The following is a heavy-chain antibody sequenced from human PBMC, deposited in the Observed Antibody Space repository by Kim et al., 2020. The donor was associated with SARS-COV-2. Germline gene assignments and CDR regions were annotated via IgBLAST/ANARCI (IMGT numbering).Heavy chain of an antibody. V-gene: IGHV3-9*01. D-gene: IGHD2-21*02. CDR3: AKDGDRRASSATPFHY. CDR2: INWESGSI. Sequence: GGSLRLSCAGYGFRFDDYAMHWVRQAPGKGLEWVAGINWESGSIGYADSVKGRFTISRDNAKSSVYLQMNSLRTEDTALYYCAKDGDRRASSATPFHYWGQGTLVTVSS. CDR1: GFRFDDYA. J-gene: IGHJ4*02.